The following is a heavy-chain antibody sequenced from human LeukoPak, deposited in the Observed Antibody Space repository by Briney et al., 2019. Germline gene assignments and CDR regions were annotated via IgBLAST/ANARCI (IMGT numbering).Heavy chain of an antibody. CDR2: ISYDGSNK. J-gene: IGHJ4*02. CDR1: GFTFSSYG. CDR3: AKGGVGSSWLYFDY. V-gene: IGHV3-30*18. Sequence: PGRSLRLSCAASGFTFSSYGMHWVRQAPGKGLEWVAVISYDGSNKYYADSVKGRFTISRDNSKNTLYLQMNSLRAEDTAVYYCAKGGVGSSWLYFDYWGQGTLVTVSS. D-gene: IGHD6-13*01.